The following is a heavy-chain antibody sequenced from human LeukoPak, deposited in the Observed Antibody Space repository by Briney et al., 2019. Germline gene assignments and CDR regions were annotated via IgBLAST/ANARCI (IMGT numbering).Heavy chain of an antibody. Sequence: GGSLRLSCAVSGFTFSAYSMNWVRQAPGKGLGWISSISDDSSHIYYADSVKGRFAISRDNAKNSVYLQMNSLRAEDTAVYYCARNKYYDSSGYDYWGQGTLVTVSS. D-gene: IGHD3-22*01. CDR2: ISDDSSHI. CDR1: GFTFSAYS. J-gene: IGHJ4*02. CDR3: ARNKYYDSSGYDY. V-gene: IGHV3-21*01.